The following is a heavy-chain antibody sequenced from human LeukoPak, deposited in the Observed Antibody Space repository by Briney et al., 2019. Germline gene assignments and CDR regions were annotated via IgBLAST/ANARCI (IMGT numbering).Heavy chain of an antibody. J-gene: IGHJ1*01. D-gene: IGHD6-19*01. Sequence: GGSLRLSCAASGFTFSSYAMSWVRQAPGKVLEWVSAISGSGGSTYYADSVKGRFTISRDNSKNTLYLQMNSLRAEDTAVYYCAKDRNIAVAGICWGQGTLVTVSS. CDR3: AKDRNIAVAGIC. CDR1: GFTFSSYA. CDR2: ISGSGGST. V-gene: IGHV3-23*01.